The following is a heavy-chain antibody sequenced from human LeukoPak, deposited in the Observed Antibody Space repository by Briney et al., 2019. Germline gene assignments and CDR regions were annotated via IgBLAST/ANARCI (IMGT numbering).Heavy chain of an antibody. CDR2: INPNSGGT. CDR1: GYTFTGYY. J-gene: IGHJ4*02. CDR3: ARDVGDGYLRYFDY. D-gene: IGHD5-24*01. V-gene: IGHV1-2*06. Sequence: WASVKVSCKASGYTFTGYYMHWVRQAPGQGLEWMGRINPNSGGTNYAQKFQGRVTMTRDTSISTAYMELSRLRSGDTAVYYCARDVGDGYLRYFDYWGQGTLVTVSS.